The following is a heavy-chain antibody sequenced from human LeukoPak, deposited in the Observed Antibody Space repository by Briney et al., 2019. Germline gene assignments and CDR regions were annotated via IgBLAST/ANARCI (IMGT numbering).Heavy chain of an antibody. V-gene: IGHV3-20*04. CDR3: ARRGYSGYDSGYYYYYMDV. CDR1: GFTFDDYG. Sequence: GGSLRLSCAASGFTFDDYGMSWVRQAPGKGLEWVSGINWNGGSTGYADSVKGRFTISRDNAKNSLYLQMNSLRAEDTALYYCARRGYSGYDSGYYYYYMDVWGKGTTVTVSS. CDR2: INWNGGST. D-gene: IGHD5-12*01. J-gene: IGHJ6*03.